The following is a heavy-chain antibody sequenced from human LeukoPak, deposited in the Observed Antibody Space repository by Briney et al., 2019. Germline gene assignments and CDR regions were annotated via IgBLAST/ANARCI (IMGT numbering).Heavy chain of an antibody. J-gene: IGHJ4*02. CDR2: ISYDGSNK. Sequence: GGSLRLSCAASGFTFSSYGMHWVRPAPGKGLEWVAVISYDGSNKYYADSVKGRFTISRDSSKNTLYLQMNSLRAEDTAVYYCAKWGDRGYYFDYWGQGTLVTVSS. V-gene: IGHV3-30*18. CDR1: GFTFSSYG. D-gene: IGHD3-16*01. CDR3: AKWGDRGYYFDY.